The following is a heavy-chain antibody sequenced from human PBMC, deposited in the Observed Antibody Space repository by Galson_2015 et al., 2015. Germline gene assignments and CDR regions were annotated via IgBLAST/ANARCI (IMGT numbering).Heavy chain of an antibody. J-gene: IGHJ6*02. CDR3: AAGVIAVAGTPYYFHYYGLDV. CDR1: GFSFSSSA. V-gene: IGHV1-58*02. D-gene: IGHD6-19*01. CDR2: IVVGSGNT. Sequence: SVKVSCKASGFSFSSSAMQWVRQDRGQRLEWIGWIVVGSGNTNYAQKFQERVTITRDMSTSTAYMELSSLRSEDTAVYYCAAGVIAVAGTPYYFHYYGLDVWGQGTTVTVSS.